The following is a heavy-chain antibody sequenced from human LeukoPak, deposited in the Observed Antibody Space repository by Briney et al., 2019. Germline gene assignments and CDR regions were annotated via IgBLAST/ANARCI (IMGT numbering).Heavy chain of an antibody. V-gene: IGHV3-21*04. D-gene: IGHD2-15*01. J-gene: IGHJ4*02. Sequence: GGSLRLSCAASGFTFSSYSMNWVRQAPGKGLEWVSSISSSSSYIYYADSVKGRFTISRDNAKNSLYVQMNSLRAEDTAVYYCAKVGESGGVWKYYFDYWGQGTLVTVSS. CDR1: GFTFSSYS. CDR2: ISSSSSYI. CDR3: AKVGESGGVWKYYFDY.